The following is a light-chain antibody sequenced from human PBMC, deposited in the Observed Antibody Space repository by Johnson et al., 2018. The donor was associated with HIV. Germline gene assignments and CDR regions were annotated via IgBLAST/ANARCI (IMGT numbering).Light chain of an antibody. V-gene: IGLV1-51*01. CDR1: GSNIGNNY. Sequence: QSILTQPPSVSAAPGQKVTISCSGSGSNIGNNYVSWYQQLPGTAPKLLIYDNNKRPSGIPDRFSGSKSGTSATLGITGLQTGDEADYYCGTWDSNLRKVSGTGTKFTVL. CDR3: GTWDSNLRKV. J-gene: IGLJ1*01. CDR2: DNN.